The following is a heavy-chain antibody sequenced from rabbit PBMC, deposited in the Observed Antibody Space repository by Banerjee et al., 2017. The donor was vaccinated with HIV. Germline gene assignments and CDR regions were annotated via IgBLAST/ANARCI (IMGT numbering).Heavy chain of an antibody. CDR1: GFSFSSGYD. D-gene: IGHD4-1*01. Sequence: SGFSFSSGYDMCWVRQTPGKGLEWIACIYAGSSGSTWYASWAKGRFTISKASWTTVTLQMTSLTAADTASYFCARDLAGVIGWNFNLWGQGTLVTVS. CDR3: ARDLAGVIGWNFNL. V-gene: IGHV1S40*01. J-gene: IGHJ4*01. CDR2: IYAGSSGST.